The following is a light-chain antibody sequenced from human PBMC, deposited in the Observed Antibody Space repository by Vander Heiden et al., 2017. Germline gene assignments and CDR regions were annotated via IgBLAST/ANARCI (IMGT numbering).Light chain of an antibody. CDR2: EVS. CDR1: SSDVGGYNY. J-gene: IGLJ2*01. CDR3: SSYKAAAVV. Sequence: QPALTQPASVSGSPGQSITISCTGTSSDVGGYNYVSWYQQHPGKAPKLMIYEVSNRPSGVSNRFSGSKSGNTASLTISGLQAEDEADYYCSSYKAAAVVFGGGTKLTVL. V-gene: IGLV2-14*01.